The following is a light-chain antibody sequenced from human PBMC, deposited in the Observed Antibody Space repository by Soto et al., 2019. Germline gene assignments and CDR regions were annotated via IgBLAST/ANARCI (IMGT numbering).Light chain of an antibody. J-gene: IGKJ1*01. Sequence: IKMTQSPSSLSASVGDRVTITCRASQGISSALAWYQQKPGKAPKLLIYDASSLESGVPSRFSGSGSGTDFTLTISSLEPEDFAVYYCQQRSNWPPWTFGQGTKVDIK. CDR1: QGISSA. V-gene: IGKV1D-13*01. CDR3: QQRSNWPPWT. CDR2: DAS.